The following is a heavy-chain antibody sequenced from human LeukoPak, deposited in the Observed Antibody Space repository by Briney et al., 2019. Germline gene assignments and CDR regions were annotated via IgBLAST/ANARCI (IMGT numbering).Heavy chain of an antibody. CDR3: ARAMTTVTPIDY. V-gene: IGHV4-59*01. D-gene: IGHD4-17*01. J-gene: IGHJ4*02. CDR2: IYYSGST. Sequence: QSSETLSLTCTVSGGSISSYYWSWIRQPSGKGLEWIGYIYYSGSTNYNPSLKSRVTISVDTSKNQFSLKLSSVTAADTAVYYCARAMTTVTPIDYWGQGTLVTVSS. CDR1: GGSISSYY.